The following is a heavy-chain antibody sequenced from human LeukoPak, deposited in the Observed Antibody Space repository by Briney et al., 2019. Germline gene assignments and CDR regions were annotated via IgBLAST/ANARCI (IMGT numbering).Heavy chain of an antibody. CDR2: IYTSGST. CDR1: GGSISTGSYY. Sequence: SESLSLTCTVSGGSISTGSYYWNWIRQPAGKGLEWIGRIYTSGSTNYNPSLKSRVTLSVDTSKNQFSLKLNSVTAADTAVYYCARVARSMSSSSEDSWGQGTLVTVSS. V-gene: IGHV4-61*02. D-gene: IGHD6-13*01. J-gene: IGHJ4*02. CDR3: ARVARSMSSSSEDS.